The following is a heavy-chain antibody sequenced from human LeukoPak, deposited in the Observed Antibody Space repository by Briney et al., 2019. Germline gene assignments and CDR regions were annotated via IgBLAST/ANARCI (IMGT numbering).Heavy chain of an antibody. D-gene: IGHD5-18*01. CDR1: GVSISSYY. CDR3: ARGRYSYGPQTYDYMDA. V-gene: IGHV4-4*07. J-gene: IGHJ6*03. Sequence: SETLSLTCTVSGVSISSYYWTWIRQSAGKGLEWIGRIYTSGSTYYNPSLKSRVSMSVDTSKNQFSLKLSSVTAADTAVYYCARGRYSYGPQTYDYMDAWGKGATVTISS. CDR2: IYTSGST.